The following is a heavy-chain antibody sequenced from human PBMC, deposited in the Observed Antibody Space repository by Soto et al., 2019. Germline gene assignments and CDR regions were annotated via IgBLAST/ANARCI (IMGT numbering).Heavy chain of an antibody. D-gene: IGHD3-9*01. CDR1: GYTFTSYY. V-gene: IGHV1-46*01. CDR2: INPSGGST. Sequence: ASVKVSCKASGYTFTSYYMHWVLQAPGQGLEWMGIINPSGGSTSYAQKFQGRVTMTRDTSTSTVYMELSSLRSEDTAVYYCAREDYDILTGYSRLFDYWGQGTLVTVSS. J-gene: IGHJ4*02. CDR3: AREDYDILTGYSRLFDY.